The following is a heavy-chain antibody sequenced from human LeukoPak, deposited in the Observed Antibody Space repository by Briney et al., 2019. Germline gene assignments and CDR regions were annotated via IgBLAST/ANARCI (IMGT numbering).Heavy chain of an antibody. CDR1: GGSFSGYY. V-gene: IGHV4-34*01. CDR3: ARSGGRITIFGVVIKNYFDY. J-gene: IGHJ4*02. CDR2: INHSGST. D-gene: IGHD3-3*01. Sequence: PSETLSLTCAVYGGSFSGYYWSWIRQPPGKGLEWRGEINHSGSTNYNPSLKSRVTISVDTSKNQFSLKLSSVTAADTAVYYCARSGGRITIFGVVIKNYFDYWGQGTLVTVSS.